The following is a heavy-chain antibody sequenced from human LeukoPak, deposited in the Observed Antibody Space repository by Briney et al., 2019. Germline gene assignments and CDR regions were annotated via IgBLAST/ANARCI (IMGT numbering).Heavy chain of an antibody. Sequence: PSETLSLTCTVSGGSISSYYWSWIRQPPGKGLEWIGYIYYSESTNYNPSLKSRVTISVDTSKNQFSLKLSSVTAADTAVYFCARAFYYVGAFDIWGQGTMVTVSS. D-gene: IGHD3-10*02. CDR1: GGSISSYY. V-gene: IGHV4-59*01. CDR3: ARAFYYVGAFDI. J-gene: IGHJ3*02. CDR2: IYYSEST.